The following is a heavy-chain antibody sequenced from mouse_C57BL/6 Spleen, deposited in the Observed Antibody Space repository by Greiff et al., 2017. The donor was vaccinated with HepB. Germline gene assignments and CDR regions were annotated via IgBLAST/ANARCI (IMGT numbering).Heavy chain of an antibody. Sequence: QVQLQQPGAELVKPGASVKLSCKASGYTFTSYWMHWVKQRPGQGLEWIGMIHPNSGSTNYNEKFKSKATLTVDKSSSTAYMQLSSLTSEDSAVYYCAMGSSYDYAMDHWGQGTSVTVSS. J-gene: IGHJ4*01. V-gene: IGHV1-64*01. CDR1: GYTFTSYW. D-gene: IGHD1-1*01. CDR2: IHPNSGST. CDR3: AMGSSYDYAMDH.